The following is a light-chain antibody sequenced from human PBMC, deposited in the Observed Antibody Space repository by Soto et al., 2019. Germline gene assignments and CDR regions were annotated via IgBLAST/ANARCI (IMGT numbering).Light chain of an antibody. CDR3: AAWDDSLSGRV. V-gene: IGLV1-47*01. CDR2: RNN. J-gene: IGLJ2*01. CDR1: SSNIGSNY. Sequence: QLVLTQPPSASGTPGQRVTISCSGSSSNIGSNYVYWYQQLAGTAPKLLIYRNNQRPSGVPDRFSGSKSGTSASLAISGLRSEDEADYYCAAWDDSLSGRVFGGGTKLTVL.